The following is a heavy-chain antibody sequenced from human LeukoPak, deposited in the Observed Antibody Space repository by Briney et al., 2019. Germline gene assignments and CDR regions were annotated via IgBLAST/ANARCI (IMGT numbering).Heavy chain of an antibody. CDR2: IHSGGST. CDR1: GFTVNSNY. V-gene: IGHV3-66*01. J-gene: IGHJ4*02. Sequence: GSLRLSCAASGFTVNSNYMNWVRQAPGKGLEWVSVIHSGGSTYYADSVKGRFTISRDNSKNTLYLQMNRLRAEDTAVYYCARGADNCGDCWGQGTLVTVSS. D-gene: IGHD1-1*01. CDR3: ARGADNCGDC.